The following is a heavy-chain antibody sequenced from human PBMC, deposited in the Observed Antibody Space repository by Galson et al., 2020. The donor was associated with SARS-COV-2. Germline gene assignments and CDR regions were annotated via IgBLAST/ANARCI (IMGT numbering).Heavy chain of an antibody. J-gene: IGHJ4*02. CDR2: IYPSDSNT. Sequence: KIGESLKISCQTSGYMFTTNWIGWVRQMPAKGLEWMGIIYPSDSNTRYSPSFQGQVTFSADMSISTAYLQWSSLKASDTAIYYCARLQYGSYGEAFDYWGQGTLVTVSS. CDR3: ARLQYGSYGEAFDY. V-gene: IGHV5-51*01. D-gene: IGHD3-10*01. CDR1: GYMFTTNW.